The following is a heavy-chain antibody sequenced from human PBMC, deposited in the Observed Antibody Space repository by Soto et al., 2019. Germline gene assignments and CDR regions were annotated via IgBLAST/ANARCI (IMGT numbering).Heavy chain of an antibody. CDR3: AKRGYGRYNWFDP. D-gene: IGHD5-18*01. Sequence: QVQLVESGGGVVQPGRSLRLSCAASGFTFSSYGMHWVRQAPGKGPEWVAVISYDGSNKYYADSVKGRFTISRDNSKNTLYLQMNSLRAEDTAVYYCAKRGYGRYNWFDPWGQGTLVTVSS. CDR1: GFTFSSYG. J-gene: IGHJ5*02. V-gene: IGHV3-30*18. CDR2: ISYDGSNK.